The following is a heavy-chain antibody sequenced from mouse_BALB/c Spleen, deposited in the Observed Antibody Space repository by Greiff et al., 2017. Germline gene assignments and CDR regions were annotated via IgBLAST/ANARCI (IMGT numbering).Heavy chain of an antibody. V-gene: IGHV2-2*02. Sequence: QVQLKESGPGLVQPSQSLSITCTVSGFSLTSYGVHWVRQSPGKGLEWLGVIWSGGSTDYNAAFISRLSISKDNSKSQVFFKMNSLQANDTAIYYCARKGNYGGYAMDYWGQGTSVTVSS. J-gene: IGHJ4*01. CDR3: ARKGNYGGYAMDY. CDR1: GFSLTSYG. CDR2: IWSGGST. D-gene: IGHD2-1*01.